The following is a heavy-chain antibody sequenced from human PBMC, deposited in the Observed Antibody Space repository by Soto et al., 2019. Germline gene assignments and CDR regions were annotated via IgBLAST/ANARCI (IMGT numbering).Heavy chain of an antibody. Sequence: QVQLVESGGGVVQPGGSLRLSCVASGFTFSTYAIHWVRQAPGKGLEWVALVSVDGSLEYYADSVKGRSTVSRDNSKSTLYFQMNSLSPEDTAFYYCARRSAGSGDYFDHWGQGTLVTVSS. V-gene: IGHV3-30-3*01. D-gene: IGHD2-15*01. CDR3: ARRSAGSGDYFDH. CDR2: VSVDGSLE. CDR1: GFTFSTYA. J-gene: IGHJ4*02.